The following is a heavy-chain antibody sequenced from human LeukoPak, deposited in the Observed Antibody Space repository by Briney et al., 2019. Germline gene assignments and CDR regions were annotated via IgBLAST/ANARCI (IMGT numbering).Heavy chain of an antibody. D-gene: IGHD6-13*01. CDR2: ISSSSSPI. V-gene: IGHV3-48*01. Sequence: PGGSLRLSCAASGFTFSSYSMNWVRQAPGKGLEWASYISSSSSPIYYADSVKGRFTISRGNAEDSLYLQMNSLTAEDTAVYYCARVGSSSWKIDYWGQGTLVTVSS. J-gene: IGHJ4*02. CDR3: ARVGSSSWKIDY. CDR1: GFTFSSYS.